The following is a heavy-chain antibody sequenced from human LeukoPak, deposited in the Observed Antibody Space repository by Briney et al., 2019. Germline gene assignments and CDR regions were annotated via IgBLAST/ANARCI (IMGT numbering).Heavy chain of an antibody. CDR2: IIPIFGTA. J-gene: IGHJ4*02. V-gene: IGHV1-69*06. CDR1: GYTFTNYG. Sequence: GASVKVSCKASGYTFTNYGISWVRQAPGQGLEWMGGIIPIFGTANYAQKFQGRVTITADKSTSTAYMELSSLRSEDTAVYYCARAVWVSGIAVAGIRGGYFDYWGQGTLVTVSS. D-gene: IGHD6-19*01. CDR3: ARAVWVSGIAVAGIRGGYFDY.